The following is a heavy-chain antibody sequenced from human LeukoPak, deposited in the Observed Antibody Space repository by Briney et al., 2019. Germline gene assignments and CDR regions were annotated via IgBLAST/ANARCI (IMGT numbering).Heavy chain of an antibody. D-gene: IGHD2-21*02. CDR1: GYSFTTYW. CDR3: ARTYCGGDCYYSYFDY. CDR2: IYPGDSDT. V-gene: IGHV5-51*01. Sequence: GEPLKISCKGSGYSFTTYWIGWVRQMRGKGLEWMGIIYPGDSDTRYSPSFQGQVTISADKSISTAYLQWSSLKASDTAMYYCARTYCGGDCYYSYFDYWGQGTLVTVSS. J-gene: IGHJ4*02.